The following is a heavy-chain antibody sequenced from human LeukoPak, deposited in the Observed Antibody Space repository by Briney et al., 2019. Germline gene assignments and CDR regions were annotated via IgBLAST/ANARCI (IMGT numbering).Heavy chain of an antibody. Sequence: QTGGSLRLSCAASGFTFDDYAMHWVRQAPGKGLEWVSGISWNSGSIGYADSVKGRFTISRDNAKNSLYLQMNSLRAEDMALYYCAKGTKGSSLYHPHANYFDYWGQGTLVTVSS. CDR3: AKGTKGSSLYHPHANYFDY. V-gene: IGHV3-9*03. CDR2: ISWNSGSI. CDR1: GFTFDDYA. D-gene: IGHD6-13*01. J-gene: IGHJ4*02.